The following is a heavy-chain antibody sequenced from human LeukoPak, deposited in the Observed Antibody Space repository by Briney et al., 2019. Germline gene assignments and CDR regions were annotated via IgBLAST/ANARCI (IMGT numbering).Heavy chain of an antibody. CDR1: GYTFTDYY. Sequence: ASVKVSCTASGYTFTDYYIHWVRQAPGRGREWMGWLNPNNGGPIYAQKFQDRVTMTRDTSINTAYMEVSRLTFDDTAVYYCARFLIGTKYYFDYWGQGTLVTVSS. D-gene: IGHD2/OR15-2a*01. V-gene: IGHV1-2*02. J-gene: IGHJ4*02. CDR2: LNPNNGGP. CDR3: ARFLIGTKYYFDY.